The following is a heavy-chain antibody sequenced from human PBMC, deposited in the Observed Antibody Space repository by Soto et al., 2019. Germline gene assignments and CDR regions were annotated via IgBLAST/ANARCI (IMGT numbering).Heavy chain of an antibody. V-gene: IGHV1-18*01. Sequence: ASVKVSFKASGYTFNTYGITWLRQAPGQGLEWMGWISGYNGNTNYTQKFQGRVTMTTDTSTSTAYMELRSLRSDDTAIYYCARDSWVTVINGYGLDVWGPGTTVTVSS. J-gene: IGHJ6*02. CDR3: ARDSWVTVINGYGLDV. CDR2: ISGYNGNT. D-gene: IGHD2-21*01. CDR1: GYTFNTYG.